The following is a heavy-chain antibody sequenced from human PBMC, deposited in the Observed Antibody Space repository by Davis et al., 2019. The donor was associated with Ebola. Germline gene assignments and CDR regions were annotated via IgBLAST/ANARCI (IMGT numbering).Heavy chain of an antibody. V-gene: IGHV3-30-3*01. J-gene: IGHJ4*02. D-gene: IGHD3-9*01. CDR2: ISSDGSNK. Sequence: GESLKISCAGSGFTFNSNAMHWVRQAPGKGLEWVSCISSDGSNKYYSDSVKGRFTISRDNSKNTLYLQVNGLRTEDTAVYYCARGWLEAFHYFDYWGQGTPVTVSS. CDR3: ARGWLEAFHYFDY. CDR1: GFTFNSNA.